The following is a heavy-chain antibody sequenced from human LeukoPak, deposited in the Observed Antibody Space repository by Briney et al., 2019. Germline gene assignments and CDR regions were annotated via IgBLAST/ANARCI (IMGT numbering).Heavy chain of an antibody. CDR3: ASLSGWYSFDY. V-gene: IGHV4-39*01. D-gene: IGHD6-19*01. J-gene: IGHJ4*02. Sequence: TLSLTCTVSGGSISSSSYYWGWIRQPPGRGLEWIGSIYYSGSTYYNPSLKSRVTISVDTSKNQFSLKLSSVTAADTAAYYCASLSGWYSFDYWGQGTLVTVSS. CDR2: IYYSGST. CDR1: GGSISSSSYY.